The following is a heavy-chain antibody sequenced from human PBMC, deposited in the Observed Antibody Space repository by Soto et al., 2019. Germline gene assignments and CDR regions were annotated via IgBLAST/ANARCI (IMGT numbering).Heavy chain of an antibody. V-gene: IGHV3-30-3*01. J-gene: IGHJ6*02. CDR3: ARERDYGDYGTYGMDV. CDR1: GFTFSSYA. Sequence: QVQLVESGGGVVQPGRSLRLSCAASGFTFSSYAMHWVRQAPGKGLEWVAVISYDGSNKYYADSGKDRFTIPIDNSKNALDLQRNSLRAEDTAVYYCARERDYGDYGTYGMDVWGQGSTVTVSS. CDR2: ISYDGSNK. D-gene: IGHD4-17*01.